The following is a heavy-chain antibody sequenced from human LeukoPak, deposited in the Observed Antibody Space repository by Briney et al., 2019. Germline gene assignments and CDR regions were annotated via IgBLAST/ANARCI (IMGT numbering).Heavy chain of an antibody. CDR1: GGSISSHY. V-gene: IGHV4-59*11. J-gene: IGHJ6*03. CDR3: ARDMGYCSGGSCPGGYYYYYMDV. Sequence: SETLSLTCTVSGGSISSHYWSWIRQPPGKGLEWIGYIYYSGSTNYNPSLKSRVTISVDTPKNQFSLKLSSVTAADTAVYYCARDMGYCSGGSCPGGYYYYYMDVWGKGTTVTVSS. CDR2: IYYSGST. D-gene: IGHD2-15*01.